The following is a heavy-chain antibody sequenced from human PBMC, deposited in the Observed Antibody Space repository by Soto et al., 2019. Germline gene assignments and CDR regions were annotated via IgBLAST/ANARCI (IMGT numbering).Heavy chain of an antibody. CDR2: IYVGDSDT. V-gene: IGHV5-51*01. D-gene: IGHD6-13*01. Sequence: PGESLKISCKGSGYIFTNYWIGWVRQMPGKGLEWMGIIYVGDSDTRYSPSFQGQVTISVDKSISTAYLQWSSLKASYTAMYYCSRHGSRGAEINYYDYWGQGAQVTVSS. CDR3: SRHGSRGAEINYYDY. CDR1: GYIFTNYW. J-gene: IGHJ4*02.